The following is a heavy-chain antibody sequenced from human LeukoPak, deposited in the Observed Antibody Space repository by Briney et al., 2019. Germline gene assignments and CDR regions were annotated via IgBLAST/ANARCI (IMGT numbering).Heavy chain of an antibody. D-gene: IGHD5-18*01. Sequence: ASVKVSCKASGYSFTSYGITWVRRAPGQGLEWVGWISTYDGNANYAQKLQGRVTMTTDTSTITAYMELRSLRSDDTAVYYCARAPSGFTYGPGDHWGQGTLVTVSS. CDR3: ARAPSGFTYGPGDH. CDR2: ISTYDGNA. V-gene: IGHV1-18*01. J-gene: IGHJ4*02. CDR1: GYSFTSYG.